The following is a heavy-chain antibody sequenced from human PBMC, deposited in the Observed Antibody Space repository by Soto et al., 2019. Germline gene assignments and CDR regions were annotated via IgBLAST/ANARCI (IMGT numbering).Heavy chain of an antibody. Sequence: QVQLQESGPGLVKSSQTLSLTCTVSGGSISSGNYYWSWIRQPPGKGLEWIGYIYYSGSTYYNPSLKSRFIISIDTSKNQFSLKLRSVTAADTAVYYCAREGDAFGAPFDYWGQGTLVTVSS. CDR2: IYYSGST. V-gene: IGHV4-30-4*01. CDR1: GGSISSGNYY. CDR3: AREGDAFGAPFDY. J-gene: IGHJ4*02. D-gene: IGHD3-10*01.